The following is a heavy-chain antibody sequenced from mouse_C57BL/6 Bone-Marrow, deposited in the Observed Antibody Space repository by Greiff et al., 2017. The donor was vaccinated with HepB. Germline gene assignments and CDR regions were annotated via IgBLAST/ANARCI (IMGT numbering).Heavy chain of an antibody. Sequence: EVKLQESGPGLVKPSQSLSLTCSVTGYSITSGYYWNWIRQFPGNTLEWMGYISYDGSNNYNPSLKNRISITRDTSKNQFFLKLNSVTTEDTATYYCARGYDYAWFAYWGQGTLVTVSA. CDR1: GYSITSGYY. CDR2: ISYDGSN. CDR3: ARGYDYAWFAY. V-gene: IGHV3-6*01. J-gene: IGHJ3*01. D-gene: IGHD2-4*01.